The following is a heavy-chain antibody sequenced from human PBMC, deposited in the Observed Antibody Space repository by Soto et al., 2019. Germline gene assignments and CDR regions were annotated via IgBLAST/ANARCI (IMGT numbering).Heavy chain of an antibody. Sequence: ASETLSLTCTVSGGSISIYYWSWIRQPPGKGLEWIGYIYYSGSTNYNPSLKSRVTISVDTSKNQFSLKLSSVTAADTAVYYCARANHAYYDFWSGPETYGMDVWGQGTTVTVSS. J-gene: IGHJ6*02. D-gene: IGHD3-3*01. CDR2: IYYSGST. CDR1: GGSISIYY. V-gene: IGHV4-59*01. CDR3: ARANHAYYDFWSGPETYGMDV.